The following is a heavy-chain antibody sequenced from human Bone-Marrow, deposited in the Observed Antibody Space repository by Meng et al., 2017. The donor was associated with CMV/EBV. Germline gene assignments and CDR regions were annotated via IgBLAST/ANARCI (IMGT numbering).Heavy chain of an antibody. J-gene: IGHJ4*02. Sequence: GESLKISCSASGFTFSTYWMNWVRQAPGKGLEWVASIKEDGSEEYSVDSVKGRFAISGDNAKNSLYLQMNSLRAEDTAVYYCARSSGYYLYYFDYWGRGTLVTVSS. CDR1: GFTFSTYW. CDR3: ARSSGYYLYYFDY. CDR2: IKEDGSEE. D-gene: IGHD3-22*01. V-gene: IGHV3-7*01.